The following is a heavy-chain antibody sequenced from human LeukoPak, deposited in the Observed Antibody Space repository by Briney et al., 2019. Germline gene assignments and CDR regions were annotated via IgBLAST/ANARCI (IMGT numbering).Heavy chain of an antibody. J-gene: IGHJ4*02. CDR1: GGFIDSSSYY. D-gene: IGHD2-2*02. CDR2: IYYSGSA. V-gene: IGHV4-39*01. Sequence: SETLSLTCTVSGGFIDSSSYYWGWIRQPPGKGLEWIGNIYYSGSAHYNPSLRSRVTIPVDTYKNPFSLQLSSVTAADTAVYFCVRREYCTTTSCYIRGMDYWGQGTLVTVSS. CDR3: VRREYCTTTSCYIRGMDY.